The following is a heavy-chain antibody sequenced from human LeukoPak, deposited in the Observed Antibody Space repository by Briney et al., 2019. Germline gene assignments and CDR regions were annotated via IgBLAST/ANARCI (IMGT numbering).Heavy chain of an antibody. V-gene: IGHV4-30-4*01. D-gene: IGHD2-2*01. CDR1: GGSISSGDYY. Sequence: SETLSLTCTVSGGSISSGDYYWSWIRQPPGKGLEWIGYIYYSGSTYYSPSLKSRVTISVDTSKNQFSLKLSSVTTADTAVYYCARVPRYCSSTSCYEGWFDPWGQGTLVTVSS. CDR2: IYYSGST. CDR3: ARVPRYCSSTSCYEGWFDP. J-gene: IGHJ5*02.